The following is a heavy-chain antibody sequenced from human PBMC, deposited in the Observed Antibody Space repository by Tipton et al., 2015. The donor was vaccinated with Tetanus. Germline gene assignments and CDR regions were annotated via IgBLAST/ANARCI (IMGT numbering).Heavy chain of an antibody. CDR2: IYPANSDT. Sequence: QLVQSGAEVKKPGDSLRISCTASGYSFTSYWIGWVRQMPGKGLEWMGVIYPANSDTTYSPSFQGLVTISVDKSISTAYLQWSSLKAPDTAMYYCAIGGWTAAGTFDYWGQGTLVSVS. V-gene: IGHV5-51*01. J-gene: IGHJ4*02. CDR1: GYSFTSYW. D-gene: IGHD6-13*01. CDR3: AIGGWTAAGTFDY.